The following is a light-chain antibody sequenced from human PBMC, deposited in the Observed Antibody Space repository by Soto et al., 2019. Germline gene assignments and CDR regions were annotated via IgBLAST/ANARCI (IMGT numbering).Light chain of an antibody. CDR2: DAS. V-gene: IGKV3-11*01. CDR1: QSVSSY. CDR3: QQYNNWPWT. J-gene: IGKJ1*01. Sequence: EIVLTQSPATLSLSPGERATLSCRASQSVSSYLAWYQHKPGQAPRLLIYDASNRATGIPARFTGGWSGTDFTLTISSLEPDDFAFYYCQQYNNWPWTFGQGTKVDIK.